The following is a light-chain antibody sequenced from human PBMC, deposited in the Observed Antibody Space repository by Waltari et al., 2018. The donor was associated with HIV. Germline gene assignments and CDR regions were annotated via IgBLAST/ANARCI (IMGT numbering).Light chain of an antibody. V-gene: IGLV2-14*01. J-gene: IGLJ2*01. Sequence: QSTLTQPASVSGSPGQSITISCTGSTSAFGLHNFISWYQQHPGGVPKVIIYEVFSRPSGISSRFSGSRSANTASLTISWLQPEDEADYYCASFTSNYTLIFGGGTKVTVL. CDR2: EVF. CDR1: TSAFGLHNF. CDR3: ASFTSNYTLI.